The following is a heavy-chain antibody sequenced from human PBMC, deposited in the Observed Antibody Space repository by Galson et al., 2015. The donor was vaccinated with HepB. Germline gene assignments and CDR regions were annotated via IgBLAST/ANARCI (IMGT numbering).Heavy chain of an antibody. Sequence: SCKASGYTFTSYYMHWVRQAPGQGLEWMGIINPSGGSTSYAQKFQGRVTMTRDTSTSTVYMELSSLRSEDTAVYYCAREDIVVVPAAIEVYYYYGMDVWGQGTTVTVSS. V-gene: IGHV1-46*01. CDR2: INPSGGST. J-gene: IGHJ6*02. D-gene: IGHD2-2*02. CDR1: GYTFTSYY. CDR3: AREDIVVVPAAIEVYYYYGMDV.